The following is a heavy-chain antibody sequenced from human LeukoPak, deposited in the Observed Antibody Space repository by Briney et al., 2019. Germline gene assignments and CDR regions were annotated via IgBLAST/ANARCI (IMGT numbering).Heavy chain of an antibody. CDR1: GGSFSGYY. V-gene: IGHV4-34*01. CDR2: INHSGST. J-gene: IGHJ4*02. Sequence: SETLSLTCAVYGGSFSGYYWSWIRQPPGKGLEWIGEINHSGSTNYNPSLKSRVTISVDTSKNQFSLKLSSVTAADTAVYYCARSINDFWSGYRDYWGQGTLVTVSS. D-gene: IGHD3-3*01. CDR3: ARSINDFWSGYRDY.